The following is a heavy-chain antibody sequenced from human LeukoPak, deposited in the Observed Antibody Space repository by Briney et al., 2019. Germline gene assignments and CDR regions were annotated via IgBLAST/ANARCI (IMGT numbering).Heavy chain of an antibody. J-gene: IGHJ4*02. V-gene: IGHV1-24*01. D-gene: IGHD1-26*01. CDR1: GYTLTELS. CDR2: FDPEDGET. CDR3: ATDRVGGRGSGSYPLSY. Sequence: GASVTVSCTVSGYTLTELSMHWVRQAPGKGLEWMGGFDPEDGETIYAQKFQGRVTMTEDTSTDTAYMELSSLRSEDTAVYYCATDRVGGRGSGSYPLSYWGQGTLVTVSS.